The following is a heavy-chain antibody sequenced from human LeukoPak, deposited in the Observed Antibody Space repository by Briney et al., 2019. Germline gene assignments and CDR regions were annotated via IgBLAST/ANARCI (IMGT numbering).Heavy chain of an antibody. J-gene: IGHJ4*02. V-gene: IGHV4-4*07. CDR3: ARVAYYDSSGYYYNFDY. CDR2: IYSSGST. Sequence: PSETLSLTCTVSGGSISSYYWSWIRQPAGKGLEWIGRIYSSGSTNYNPSLKSRVTMSVDTSKNQFSLKLSSVTAADTAVYYCARVAYYDSSGYYYNFDYWGQGTLVTVSS. CDR1: GGSISSYY. D-gene: IGHD3-22*01.